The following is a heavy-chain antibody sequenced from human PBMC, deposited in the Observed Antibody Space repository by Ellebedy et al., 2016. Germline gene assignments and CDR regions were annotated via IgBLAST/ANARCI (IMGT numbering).Heavy chain of an antibody. V-gene: IGHV3-23*01. CDR2: ITGDTGVT. Sequence: GGSLRLSCAASGFTLNNYAMTWIRQAAGEGLEWVSAITGDTGVTYYADSVKGRFTISRDNSKNRLYLQMSSLKVEDTATYYCANVGGSGTYYNGYWGQGTLVTVSS. CDR3: ANVGGSGTYYNGY. D-gene: IGHD3-10*01. J-gene: IGHJ4*02. CDR1: GFTLNNYA.